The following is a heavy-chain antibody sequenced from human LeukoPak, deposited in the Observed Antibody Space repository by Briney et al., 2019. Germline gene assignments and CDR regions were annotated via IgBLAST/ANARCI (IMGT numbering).Heavy chain of an antibody. Sequence: GGSLTLSCAASGFTFSDYYMSWIRQAPGKGPEWISNISSSGDYRNYADSVKGRFTISRDNAKNSLYLQMSSLRGDDTAVYYCARVPGLGYYGMDVWGQGTTVTVSS. CDR2: ISSSGDYR. V-gene: IGHV3-11*05. CDR3: ARVPGLGYYGMDV. J-gene: IGHJ6*02. CDR1: GFTFSDYY. D-gene: IGHD1-14*01.